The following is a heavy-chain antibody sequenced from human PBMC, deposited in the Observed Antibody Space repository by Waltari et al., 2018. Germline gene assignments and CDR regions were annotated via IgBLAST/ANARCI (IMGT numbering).Heavy chain of an antibody. Sequence: VQLVESGGGLVQPGGSLRLSCAASGFTFTPYSMNWVRQAPGKGLEWVSYIHHDEISKHYADSVKGRFTISRDNSKNTVYLHMDSLRAEDTALYYCSKDSDAFYIDYWGQGVLVTVSS. CDR1: GFTFTPYS. CDR3: SKDSDAFYIDY. D-gene: IGHD2-2*01. CDR2: IHHDEISK. V-gene: IGHV3-30*02. J-gene: IGHJ4*02.